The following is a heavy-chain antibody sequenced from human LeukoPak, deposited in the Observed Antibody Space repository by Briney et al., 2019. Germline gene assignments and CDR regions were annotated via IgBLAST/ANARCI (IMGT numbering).Heavy chain of an antibody. V-gene: IGHV1-8*01. CDR1: GYTFTSYD. CDR2: MNPNSGNT. CDR3: ARGRGSSGYYSDAFDI. J-gene: IGHJ3*02. D-gene: IGHD3-22*01. Sequence: ASVKVSCKASGYTFTSYDINWVRQATGQGLEWMGWMNPNSGNTGYAQKFQGRVTMTRNTSISTAYMELSSLRSEDTAVYYCARGRGSSGYYSDAFDIWGQGTMVTVPS.